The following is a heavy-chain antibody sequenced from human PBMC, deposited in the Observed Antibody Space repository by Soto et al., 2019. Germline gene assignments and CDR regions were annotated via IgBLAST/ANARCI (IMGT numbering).Heavy chain of an antibody. Sequence: QEQLVQSGAEVKKPGASVKVSCKASGYTFSGYYIHWLRQAPGQGLEWMGWINPNSGGTNYAQKFQGRVSVTRDTHTSTVNMGLSRLTSDDTAVYYCARSLTEGYCTITGCYTRPLYGMDVWGPGTTVTVSS. J-gene: IGHJ6*02. CDR1: GYTFSGYY. V-gene: IGHV1-2*02. D-gene: IGHD2-2*02. CDR2: INPNSGGT. CDR3: ARSLTEGYCTITGCYTRPLYGMDV.